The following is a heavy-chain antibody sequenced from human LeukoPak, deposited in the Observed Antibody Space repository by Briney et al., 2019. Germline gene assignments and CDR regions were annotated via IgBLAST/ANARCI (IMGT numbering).Heavy chain of an antibody. Sequence: ASVKVSCKASGYTFTSYGISWVRQAPGQGLEWMGGIIPIFGTANYAQKFQGRVTITADESTSTAYMELSSLRSEDTAVYYCARGIQLVGLDYWGQGTLVTVSS. CDR3: ARGIQLVGLDY. CDR2: IIPIFGTA. J-gene: IGHJ4*02. V-gene: IGHV1-69*13. CDR1: GYTFTSYG. D-gene: IGHD1-26*01.